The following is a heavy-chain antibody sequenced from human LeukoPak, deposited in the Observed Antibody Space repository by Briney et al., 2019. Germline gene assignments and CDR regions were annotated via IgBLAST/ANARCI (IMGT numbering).Heavy chain of an antibody. CDR2: MNPNSGNT. CDR1: GYTFSRYD. J-gene: IGHJ1*01. Sequence: ASVKVSCKASGYTFSRYDINWVRQATGQGLEWMGWMNPNSGNTGYAQKFQGRLNMTRNTSISTAYMELSSLRSEDTAVYYCARRVGSGWPVQHWGQGTLVTVSS. CDR3: ARRVGSGWPVQH. V-gene: IGHV1-8*01. D-gene: IGHD6-19*01.